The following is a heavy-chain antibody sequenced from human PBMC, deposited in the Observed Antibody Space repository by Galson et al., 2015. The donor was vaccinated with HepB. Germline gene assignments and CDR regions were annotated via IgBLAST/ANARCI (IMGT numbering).Heavy chain of an antibody. D-gene: IGHD3-10*01. V-gene: IGHV1-24*01. CDR1: GYTLTELS. CDR3: ATGIDTYYYGSGALVGKYLGY. J-gene: IGHJ4*02. Sequence: SVKVSCKVSGYTLTELSMHWVRQAPGKGLEWMGGFDPEDGETIYAQKFQGRVTMTEDTSTDTAYMELSSLRSEDTAVYYRATGIDTYYYGSGALVGKYLGYWGQGTLVTVSS. CDR2: FDPEDGET.